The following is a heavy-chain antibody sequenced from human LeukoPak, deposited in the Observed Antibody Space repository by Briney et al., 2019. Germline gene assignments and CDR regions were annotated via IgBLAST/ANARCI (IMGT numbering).Heavy chain of an antibody. CDR1: GFTFSSYG. V-gene: IGHV3-30*02. Sequence: GGSLRLSCAASGFTFSSYGMHWVRQAPGKGLEGVAFIRYDGSKKYYADSVKGRFTISRDNSKNTLYLQMNSLRAEDTAVYYCAKLTSYSSSWYRWSAGWGQGSLVTVSS. CDR3: AKLTSYSSSWYRWSAG. D-gene: IGHD6-13*01. CDR2: IRYDGSKK. J-gene: IGHJ1*01.